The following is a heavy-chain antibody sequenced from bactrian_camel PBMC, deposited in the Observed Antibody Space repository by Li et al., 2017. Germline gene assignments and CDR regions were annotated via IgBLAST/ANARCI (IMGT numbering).Heavy chain of an antibody. CDR2: IDGDGGRI. V-gene: IGHV3S5*01. D-gene: IGHD5*01. J-gene: IGHJ4*01. Sequence: HVQLVESGGGLVQPGGSLRLSCTASGLTFSRAYMYWVRQAPGKGLEWMASIDGDGGRIDFGDSVQGRFTISRDNAKNTVYLQMNTLKSEDAALYYCVPLVYALGAPWGQGTQVTVS. CDR1: GLTFSRAY. CDR3: VPLVYALGAP.